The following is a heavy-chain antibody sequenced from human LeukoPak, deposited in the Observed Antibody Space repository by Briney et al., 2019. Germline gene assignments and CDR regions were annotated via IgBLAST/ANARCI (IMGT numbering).Heavy chain of an antibody. V-gene: IGHV3-74*01. J-gene: IGHJ4*02. Sequence: SGGSLRLSCAASGFSFSGAWMHWVRQAPGKGLVWVSIIKSDGSAIYADSVKGRFTISRDNAKSTVYLQMDSLRAEDTAVYYCARDYYYSVDYWGQGTLVTVSS. D-gene: IGHD3-22*01. CDR2: IKSDGSA. CDR3: ARDYYYSVDY. CDR1: GFSFSGAW.